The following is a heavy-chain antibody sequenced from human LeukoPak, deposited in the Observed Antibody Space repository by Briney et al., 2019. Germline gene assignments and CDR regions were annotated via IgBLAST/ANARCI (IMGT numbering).Heavy chain of an antibody. V-gene: IGHV4-34*01. CDR1: GGSFSGYY. D-gene: IGHD2-2*01. J-gene: IGHJ6*03. CDR2: INHSGST. CDR3: ARTSKKYCSSTSCYSGRYYYYYMDV. Sequence: PSETLSLTCAVYGGSFSGYYWSWIRQPPGKGLEWIGEINHSGSTNYNPSLKSRVTISVDTSKNQFSLKLSSVTAADTAVYYCARTSKKYCSSTSCYSGRYYYYYMDVRGKGTTVTISS.